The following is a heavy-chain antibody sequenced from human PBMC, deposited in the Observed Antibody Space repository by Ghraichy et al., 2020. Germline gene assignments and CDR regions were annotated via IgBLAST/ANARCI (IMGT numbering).Heavy chain of an antibody. D-gene: IGHD2-15*01. J-gene: IGHJ4*02. CDR1: GFTFSNAW. CDR2: IKSKTDGGTT. Sequence: LSLTCAASGFTFSNAWMSWVRQAPGKGLEWVGRIKSKTDGGTTDYAAPVKGRFTISRDDSKNTLYLQMNSLKTEDTAVYYCTTDSSGKADASFDYWGQGTLVTVSS. V-gene: IGHV3-15*01. CDR3: TTDSSGKADASFDY.